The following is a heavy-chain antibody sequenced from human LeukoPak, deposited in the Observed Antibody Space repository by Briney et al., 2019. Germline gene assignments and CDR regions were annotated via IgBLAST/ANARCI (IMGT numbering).Heavy chain of an antibody. CDR3: AREPFWSGYYSNLHFDY. CDR2: ISSSKYI. D-gene: IGHD3-3*01. Sequence: PGGSLRLSCAASGFTFSSYAMSWVRQAPGKGLEWVSYISSSKYIYYADSVKGRFTISRDNAKNSLYLQMNSLRAEDTAVYYCAREPFWSGYYSNLHFDYWGQGTLVTVSS. J-gene: IGHJ4*02. V-gene: IGHV3-21*01. CDR1: GFTFSSYA.